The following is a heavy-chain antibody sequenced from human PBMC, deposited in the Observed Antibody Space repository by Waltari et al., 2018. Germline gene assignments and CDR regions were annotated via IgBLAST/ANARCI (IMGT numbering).Heavy chain of an antibody. CDR1: GFTFASFG. CDR3: VREGYSYDTGYYSGGYFDY. D-gene: IGHD3-22*01. V-gene: IGHV3-23*01. CDR2: VSGRGQTT. J-gene: IGHJ4*02. Sequence: EVQLLDSGGALVQPGGPLRLSCAASGFTFASFGMSWIRQAPGKGLGWVSGVSGRGQTTYYADSVKGRFTISRDNAKNIVYLQMSSLRAEDTAAYFCVREGYSYDTGYYSGGYFDYWGQGTLVTVSS.